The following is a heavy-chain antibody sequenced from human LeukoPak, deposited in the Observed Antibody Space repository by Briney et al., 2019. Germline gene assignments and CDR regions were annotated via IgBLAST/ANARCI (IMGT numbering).Heavy chain of an antibody. V-gene: IGHV4-61*02. D-gene: IGHD2-15*01. CDR3: AREILYCSGGSCYPEGDFDY. Sequence: SETLSLTCTVSGGSISSSPYYWSWIRQPAGKGLEWIGRIYTSGSTNYNPSLKSRVTISVDTSKNQFSLKLSSVTAADTAVYYCAREILYCSGGSCYPEGDFDYWGQGTLVTVSS. J-gene: IGHJ4*02. CDR2: IYTSGST. CDR1: GGSISSSPYY.